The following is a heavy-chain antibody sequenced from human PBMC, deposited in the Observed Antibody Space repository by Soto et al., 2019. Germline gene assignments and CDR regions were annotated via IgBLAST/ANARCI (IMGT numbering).Heavy chain of an antibody. CDR3: ATVFRAGATVDAFDI. V-gene: IGHV3-9*01. Sequence: EVQLVESGGGLVQPGRSLRLSCAASGFTFDDYAMHWVRQAPGKGLEWVSGISWNSGSIGYADSVKGRFTISRDNAKNALYRQMNGQRSEDTALYYCATVFRAGATVDAFDIWGQGRMVTVSS. CDR1: GFTFDDYA. D-gene: IGHD1-26*01. J-gene: IGHJ3*02. CDR2: ISWNSGSI.